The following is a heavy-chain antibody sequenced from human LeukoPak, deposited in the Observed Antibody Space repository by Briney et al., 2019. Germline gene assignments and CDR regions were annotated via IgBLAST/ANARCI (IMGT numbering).Heavy chain of an antibody. CDR2: ISGSGAGT. Sequence: PGGSLRLSCAASGFTVSSYAMSWVRQAPGKGLEWVSAISGSGAGTYYADSVKGRFTISRDNSKNTLYLQMNSLRADDTAVYYCAKGSYSSGWANRYWGQGTLVTVSS. CDR3: AKGSYSSGWANRY. J-gene: IGHJ4*02. D-gene: IGHD6-19*01. CDR1: GFTVSSYA. V-gene: IGHV3-23*01.